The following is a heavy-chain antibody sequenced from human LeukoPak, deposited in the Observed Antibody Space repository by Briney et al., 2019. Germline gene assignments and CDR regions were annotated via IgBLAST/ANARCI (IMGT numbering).Heavy chain of an antibody. V-gene: IGHV3-23*01. CDR2: ISGSGGST. D-gene: IGHD1-26*01. CDR1: GFTFGSYA. CDR3: AEDPPKGQWVPTV. J-gene: IGHJ4*02. Sequence: PGGSLRLSCAASGFTFGSYAMSWVRQAPGKGLEWVSAISGSGGSTYYADSVKGRFTISRDNSKHTLYLQMNSLRADATAVYYCAEDPPKGQWVPTVWGQGTLVTVSS.